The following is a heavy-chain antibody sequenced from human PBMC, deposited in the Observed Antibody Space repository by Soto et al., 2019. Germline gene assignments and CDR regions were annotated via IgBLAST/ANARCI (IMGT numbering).Heavy chain of an antibody. Sequence: SETLSLTCAVSGGSIRSYYWSWIRQPPGKGLEWIGYIYYSGSTNYNPSLKSRVTISVDTSKNQFSLKLSSVTAADTAVYYCARRYGGNFDYWGQGTLVTVSS. CDR1: GGSIRSYY. D-gene: IGHD1-26*01. J-gene: IGHJ4*02. CDR3: ARRYGGNFDY. V-gene: IGHV4-59*01. CDR2: IYYSGST.